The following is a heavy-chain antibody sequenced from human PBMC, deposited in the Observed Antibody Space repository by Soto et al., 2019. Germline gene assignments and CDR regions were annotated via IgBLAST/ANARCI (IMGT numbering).Heavy chain of an antibody. D-gene: IGHD6-25*01. CDR1: GGSISSGDYY. J-gene: IGHJ4*02. CDR3: ARHPLIAAPGTYFDY. V-gene: IGHV4-61*08. Sequence: SETLSLTCTVSGGSISSGDYYWSWIRQPPGKGLEWIGYIYYNGNTNNNPSLKGRGTISVDTSKRQVSLKLTSVTAADTAMYFCARHPLIAAPGTYFDYWGQGILVTVSS. CDR2: IYYNGNT.